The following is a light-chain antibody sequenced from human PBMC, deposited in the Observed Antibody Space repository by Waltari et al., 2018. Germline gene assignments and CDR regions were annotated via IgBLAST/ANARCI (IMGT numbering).Light chain of an antibody. V-gene: IGLV2-14*03. CDR2: AIN. J-gene: IGLJ2*01. CDR3: SSHSRTITLI. CDR1: RRDIACSLY. Sequence: QSALTQPAPVAGSLGQSLPISCRGTRRDIACSLYVSWYRQSPGKVPTLIIYAINKRPSEVSDRFSGSRSGNTATLTISGLQAEDEAHYFCSSHSRTITLIFGGGTKLTVL.